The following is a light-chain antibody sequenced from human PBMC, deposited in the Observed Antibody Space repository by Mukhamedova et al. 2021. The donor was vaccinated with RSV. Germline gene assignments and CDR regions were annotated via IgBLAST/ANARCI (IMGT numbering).Light chain of an antibody. CDR2: KAS. J-gene: IGKJ1*01. V-gene: IGKV1-5*03. Sequence: WYQRRVHGKAPQLVIRKASSLEDGVSSRFSGSGSGTEFTLTITGLQPEDSATYYCQQYADLWTFGQGTKV. CDR3: QQYADLWT.